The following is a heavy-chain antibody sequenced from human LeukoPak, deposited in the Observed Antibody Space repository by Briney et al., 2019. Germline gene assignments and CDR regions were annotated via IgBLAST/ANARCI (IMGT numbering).Heavy chain of an antibody. J-gene: IGHJ6*03. CDR3: ARVTYYYGSGSYYAGYYYYMDV. D-gene: IGHD3-10*01. V-gene: IGHV1-69*06. Sequence: ASVKVSCKASGGTFSSYAISWVRQAPGRGLEWMGGIIPIFGTANYAQKFRGRVTITADKSTSTAYMELSSLRSEDTAVYYCARVTYYYGSGSYYAGYYYYMDVWGKGTTVTVSS. CDR1: GGTFSSYA. CDR2: IIPIFGTA.